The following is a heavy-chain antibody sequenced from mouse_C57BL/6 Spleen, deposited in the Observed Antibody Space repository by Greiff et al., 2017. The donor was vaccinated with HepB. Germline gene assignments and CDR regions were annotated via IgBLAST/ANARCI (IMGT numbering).Heavy chain of an antibody. J-gene: IGHJ3*01. CDR3: ARDDLDSLFAY. CDR2: IDPEDGET. D-gene: IGHD3-2*01. CDR1: GFNITDYD. V-gene: IGHV14-2*01. Sequence: EVKLQESGAELVKPGASVKLSCTASGFNITDYDMHWVKQRTEQGLEWIVRIDPEDGETKYAPKFQGMATITADTSSNTAYLQRSSLTDEDTAVDYCARDDLDSLFAYWGQGTLVTVSA.